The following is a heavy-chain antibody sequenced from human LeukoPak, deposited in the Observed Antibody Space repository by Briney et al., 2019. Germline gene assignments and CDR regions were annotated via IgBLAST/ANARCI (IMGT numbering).Heavy chain of an antibody. V-gene: IGHV3-33*01. D-gene: IGHD3-22*01. CDR3: ARGLFNYDNSGLNY. Sequence: GGSLRLSCAASGFTFSSYAMYWVRQAPGKGLEWVTNICYDGSNKYYADSVKGRFTISRDNSKNTLYLQMNSLRAEDTAVYYCARGLFNYDNSGLNYWGQGTRVTVSS. J-gene: IGHJ4*02. CDR1: GFTFSSYA. CDR2: ICYDGSNK.